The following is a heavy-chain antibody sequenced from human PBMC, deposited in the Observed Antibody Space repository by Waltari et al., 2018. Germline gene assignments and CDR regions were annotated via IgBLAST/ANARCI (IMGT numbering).Heavy chain of an antibody. D-gene: IGHD3-22*01. CDR1: DFAFSSYS. J-gene: IGHJ6*02. CDR3: TRDYCDRTNCHGMDV. Sequence: QVHLLGSGGVGVQPRGSLRLACAASDFAFSSYSLRWVRQAPGKGLEWVAVISYNGRNIYYVDSVKGRFTISRDNSKKMLYLQMNSLRIEDTAVYYCTRDYCDRTNCHGMDVWGQGTTVTVSS. V-gene: IGHV3-30*04. CDR2: ISYNGRNI.